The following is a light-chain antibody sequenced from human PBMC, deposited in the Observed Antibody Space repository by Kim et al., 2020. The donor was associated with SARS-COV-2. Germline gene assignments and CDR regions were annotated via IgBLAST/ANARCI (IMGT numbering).Light chain of an antibody. J-gene: IGKJ2*01. CDR3: QQYYSYPLYT. CDR2: AAS. CDR1: QGISSY. V-gene: IGKV1-8*01. Sequence: AIRMTQSPSSLSASTGDRVTITCRASQGISSYLAWYQQKPGNAPKLLIYAASTLQSGVPSRFSGSGSGTDFTLTISCLQSEDFATYYCQQYYSYPLYTFGQGTKLEI.